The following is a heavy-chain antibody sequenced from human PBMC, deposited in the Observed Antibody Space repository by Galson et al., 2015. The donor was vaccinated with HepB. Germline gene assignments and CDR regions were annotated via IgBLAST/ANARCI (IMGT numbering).Heavy chain of an antibody. CDR1: GGSISSHY. CDR2: IHGSGST. Sequence: SETLSLTCTVSGGSISSHYWTWIRQPAGKGLEWIGRIHGSGSTNYNPSLRSQVTMSVDKSKNQLSLKLSSVTAADTAVYYCVRNSNDNWFDPWGQGTLVTVSS. CDR3: VRNSNDNWFDP. V-gene: IGHV4-4*07. J-gene: IGHJ5*02. D-gene: IGHD4-11*01.